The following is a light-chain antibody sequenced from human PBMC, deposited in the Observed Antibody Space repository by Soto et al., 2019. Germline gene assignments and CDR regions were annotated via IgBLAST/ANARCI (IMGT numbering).Light chain of an antibody. CDR2: GAS. Sequence: EIVLTQSPGTLSLSPGERATLSCRASQSVSSSYLAWYQQKPGQAPRLLIYGASIRATGIPDRFSGSGSGTDFTLTISRLEPEDFAVYYCQQYGSSPLTFGGGIKMEIK. J-gene: IGKJ4*01. CDR3: QQYGSSPLT. CDR1: QSVSSSY. V-gene: IGKV3-20*01.